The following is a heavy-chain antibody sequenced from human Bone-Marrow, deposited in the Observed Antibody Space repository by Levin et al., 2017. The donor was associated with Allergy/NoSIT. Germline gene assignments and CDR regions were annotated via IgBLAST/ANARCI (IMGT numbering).Heavy chain of an antibody. Sequence: ASVKVSCKTSGYTFTSYNVYWVRQATGQGLEWMGYINPNSGNTAYARKFQGRVTMTRNPSITTAYMELSSLRSEDTAMYYCARGDCYSGSCYGPDWFDPWGQGTQVTVSS. V-gene: IGHV1-8*01. CDR2: INPNSGNT. D-gene: IGHD2-15*01. CDR3: ARGDCYSGSCYGPDWFDP. J-gene: IGHJ5*02. CDR1: GYTFTSYN.